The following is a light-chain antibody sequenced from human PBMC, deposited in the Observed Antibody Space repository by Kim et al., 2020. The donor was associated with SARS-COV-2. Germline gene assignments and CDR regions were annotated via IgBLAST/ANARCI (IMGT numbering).Light chain of an antibody. CDR2: GKN. J-gene: IGLJ2*01. Sequence: VALGQTVRITCHGDILRSYYATWYQQKPGQAPILVIYGKNNRPSGIPDRFSGSSSGNTASLTITGTQAGDEADYYCNSRDSNNNVLFGGGTQLTVL. CDR1: ILRSYY. V-gene: IGLV3-19*01. CDR3: NSRDSNNNVL.